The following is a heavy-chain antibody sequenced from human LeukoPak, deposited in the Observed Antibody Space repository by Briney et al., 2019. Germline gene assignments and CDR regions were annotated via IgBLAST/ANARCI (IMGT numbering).Heavy chain of an antibody. Sequence: PGGSLRLSCAASGFTFNSYAMSWIRQPPGKGLEWIGEINHSGSTNYNPSLKSRVTISVDTSKNQFSLKLSSVTAADTAVYYCARGGPSSSWPYYYYYGMDVWGQGTTVTVSS. V-gene: IGHV4-34*01. CDR3: ARGGPSSSWPYYYYYGMDV. CDR1: GFTFNSYA. CDR2: INHSGST. D-gene: IGHD6-13*01. J-gene: IGHJ6*02.